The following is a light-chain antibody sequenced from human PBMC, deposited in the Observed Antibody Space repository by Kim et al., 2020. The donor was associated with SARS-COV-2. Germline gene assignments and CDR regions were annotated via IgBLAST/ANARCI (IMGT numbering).Light chain of an antibody. CDR1: TSNIGAFT. Sequence: GQRVTMSCSVSTSNIGAFTVQWTQHPPGTAPNLLIYNNNHRPSGVPGRFSGSKSGASASLAISGLQSEDEADYYCAAWDDSLKGVLFGGGTKVTVL. CDR2: NNN. V-gene: IGLV1-44*01. J-gene: IGLJ2*01. CDR3: AAWDDSLKGVL.